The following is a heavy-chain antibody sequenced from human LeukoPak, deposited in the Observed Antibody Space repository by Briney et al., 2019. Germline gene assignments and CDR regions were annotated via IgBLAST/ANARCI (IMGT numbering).Heavy chain of an antibody. CDR1: GGSISSGDYS. J-gene: IGHJ4*02. D-gene: IGHD3-10*01. V-gene: IGHV4-30-2*01. CDR2: IYHSSSS. CDR3: AADYGSRRHRFDH. Sequence: SETLSLTCAVSGGSISSGDYSWSWIRQPPGKGLEWIGNIYHSSSSAYNPSRKSRLAISLDRSKNQIAHELSSVTAADTAVYYCAADYGSRRHRFDHWGQGTLVSVPS.